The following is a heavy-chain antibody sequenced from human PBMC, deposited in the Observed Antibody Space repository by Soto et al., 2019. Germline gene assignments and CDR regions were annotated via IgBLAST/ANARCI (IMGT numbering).Heavy chain of an antibody. CDR3: ARDLSGTGLDN. CDR2: VYSTGGV. J-gene: IGHJ6*02. CDR1: GDSIGRFY. D-gene: IGHD1-26*01. Sequence: QLQLHESGPGLVKPSETLSLTCNVSGDSIGRFYWSWIRQSAGKGLEWIGRVYSTGGVTYNPALKGRVTISLDRSNNHVSLEMNSVTAADTAVYFCARDLSGTGLDNWGRGTRVSVSS. V-gene: IGHV4-4*07.